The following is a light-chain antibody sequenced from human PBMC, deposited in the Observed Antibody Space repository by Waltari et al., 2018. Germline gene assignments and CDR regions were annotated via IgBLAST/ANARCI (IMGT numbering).Light chain of an antibody. CDR3: QQYYSTPWT. J-gene: IGKJ1*01. CDR2: WAS. Sequence: DIVMTQSPDSLAVSLGERATINCKSSQRVLSSSNNKNYLAWYQHKPGQPPKLLIYWASTREAGVPDRFSGSGSGTDFTLTISSLHAEDVAVYYCQQYYSTPWTFGQGTKVEIK. V-gene: IGKV4-1*01. CDR1: QRVLSSSNNKNY.